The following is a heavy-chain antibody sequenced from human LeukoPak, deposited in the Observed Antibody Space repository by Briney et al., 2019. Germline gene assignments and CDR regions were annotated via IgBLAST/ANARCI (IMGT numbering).Heavy chain of an antibody. CDR3: AKGVQQLVTYYYYMDV. V-gene: IGHV3-23*01. D-gene: IGHD6-13*01. CDR1: GFTFSSYT. Sequence: GGSLRLSCAASGFTFSSYTMSWVRQAPGKGLEWVSAISGSGGSTYYADSVKGRFTISRDNSKNTLYLQMNSLRAEDTAVYYCAKGVQQLVTYYYYMDVWGKGTTVTVSS. CDR2: ISGSGGST. J-gene: IGHJ6*03.